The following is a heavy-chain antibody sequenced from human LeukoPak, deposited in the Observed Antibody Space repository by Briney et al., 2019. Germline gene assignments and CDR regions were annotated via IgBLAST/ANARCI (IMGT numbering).Heavy chain of an antibody. Sequence: SETLSLTCAVYGESFDSFYWNWVRQAPGKGLEWLGEVNLSGGSDYNPALESRVAISADASKRQFSLKLISVTAADTAVYYCAVRLTTGRLGTATTWFDPWGQGTLVSVSS. CDR3: AVRLTTGRLGTATTWFDP. J-gene: IGHJ5*02. CDR1: GESFDSFY. V-gene: IGHV4-34*01. CDR2: VNLSGGS. D-gene: IGHD1-1*01.